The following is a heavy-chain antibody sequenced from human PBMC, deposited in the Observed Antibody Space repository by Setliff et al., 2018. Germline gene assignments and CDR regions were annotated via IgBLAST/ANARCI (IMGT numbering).Heavy chain of an antibody. CDR2: IYYSGST. CDR1: GGSISSSSSY. J-gene: IGHJ3*02. V-gene: IGHV4-39*01. D-gene: IGHD3-10*01. Sequence: SETLSLTCTVSGGSISSSSSYWGWLRQPPGKGLEWIGSIYYSGSTYYNPSLKSRVTVFVDTPKNLFSLKLSSVTAADAAVYYCARGLAVIRAFDIWGQGTMVTVSS. CDR3: ARGLAVIRAFDI.